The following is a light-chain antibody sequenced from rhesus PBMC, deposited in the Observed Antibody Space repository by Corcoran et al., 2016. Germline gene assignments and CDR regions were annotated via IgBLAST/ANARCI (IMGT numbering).Light chain of an antibody. CDR1: QSLLSSNGYNY. J-gene: IGKJ4*01. V-gene: IGKV2-60*02. Sequence: DIVMTQTPLSLPVTLGEPASISCRSSQSLLSSNGYNYLTWYLQKPGQSPQLLIYYGSNRASGVPDRFRGRGAGTDFTLKISRVEAEDVGVYYCMQALQTPLTFGGGTKVEIK. CDR2: YGS. CDR3: MQALQTPLT.